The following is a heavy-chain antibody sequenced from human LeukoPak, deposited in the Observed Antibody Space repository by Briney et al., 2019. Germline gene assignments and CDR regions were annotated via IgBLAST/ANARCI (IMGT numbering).Heavy chain of an antibody. J-gene: IGHJ6*02. CDR3: ARDRLRSSFDWLNKQSLVQYYYYGRDV. Sequence: ASVKVSCKASGYTFTSYGISWVRQAPGQGLEWMGWISVYNGNTNFAQNLQGRVTITTDTSTRTAYMELRSLRSDDTAVYYCARDRLRSSFDWLNKQSLVQYYYYGRDVWGQGTTVTVSS. V-gene: IGHV1-18*01. CDR2: ISVYNGNT. D-gene: IGHD3-9*01. CDR1: GYTFTSYG.